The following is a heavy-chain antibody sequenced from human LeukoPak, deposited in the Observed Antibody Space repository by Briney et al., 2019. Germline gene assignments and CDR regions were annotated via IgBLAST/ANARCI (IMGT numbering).Heavy chain of an antibody. J-gene: IGHJ4*02. V-gene: IGHV4-31*03. CDR1: GGSISSGGYY. CDR3: ARVTNANFDY. Sequence: KTSETLSLTCTVSGGSISSGGYYWSWIRQHPGKGLEWIGYIYYSGSTYYNPSLKSRVTIPVDTSKNQFSLKLSSVTAADTAVYYCARVTNANFDYWGQGTLVTVSS. CDR2: IYYSGST. D-gene: IGHD4-11*01.